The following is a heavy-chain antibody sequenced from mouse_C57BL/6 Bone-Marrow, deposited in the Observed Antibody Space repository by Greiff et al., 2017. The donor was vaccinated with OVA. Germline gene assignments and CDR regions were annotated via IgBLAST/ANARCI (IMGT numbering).Heavy chain of an antibody. J-gene: IGHJ2*01. Sequence: GGGLVQPKGSLKLSCAASGFSFNTYAMNWVRQAPGKGLEWVARIRSKSNNYATYYADSVKDRFTISRDDSESMLYLQMNNLKTEDTAMYYCVRARTLYYFDYWGQGTTLTVSS. CDR2: IRSKSNNYAT. CDR3: VRARTLYYFDY. V-gene: IGHV10-1*01. CDR1: GFSFNTYA.